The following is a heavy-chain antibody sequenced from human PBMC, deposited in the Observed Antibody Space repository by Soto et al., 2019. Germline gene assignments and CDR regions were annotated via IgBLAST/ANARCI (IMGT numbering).Heavy chain of an antibody. CDR3: TRGQEVWWNAGPLGLHGSDV. D-gene: IGHD3-16*01. CDR1: RYTFISYD. J-gene: IGHJ6*02. Sequence: ASVKVSCKASRYTFISYDINWVRQAPGQGLEWMGWMNPSSANTGYAQKFQGRISMTRNTSMNTAYMELNSLTSEDTAVYYCTRGQEVWWNAGPLGLHGSDVWGQGTTVTVSS. CDR2: MNPSSANT. V-gene: IGHV1-8*01.